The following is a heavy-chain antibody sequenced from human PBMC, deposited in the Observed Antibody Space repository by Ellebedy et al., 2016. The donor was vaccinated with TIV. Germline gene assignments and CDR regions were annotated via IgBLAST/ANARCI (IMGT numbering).Heavy chain of an antibody. CDR2: ISSNSSYI. J-gene: IGHJ4*02. CDR3: AKSYYYDSSGSSDY. D-gene: IGHD3-22*01. V-gene: IGHV3-21*01. Sequence: GESLKISXAASGFTFSSYAMSWVRQAPGKGLEWVSSISSNSSYIYYADSVKGRFTISRDNSKNTLYLQMNSLRAEDTAVYYCAKSYYYDSSGSSDYWGQGTLVTVSS. CDR1: GFTFSSYA.